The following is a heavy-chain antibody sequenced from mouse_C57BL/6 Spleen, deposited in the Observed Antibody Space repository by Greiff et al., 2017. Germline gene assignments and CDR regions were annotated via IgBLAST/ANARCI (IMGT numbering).Heavy chain of an antibody. V-gene: IGHV1-81*01. D-gene: IGHD1-1*02. CDR3: ARYGGNSPFDY. CDR1: GYTFTSYG. J-gene: IGHJ2*01. CDR2: IYPRSGNT. Sequence: QVQLQQSGAELARPGASVKLSCKASGYTFTSYGISWVKQRTGQGLEWIGEIYPRSGNTYYNEKFKGKATLTADKSSSTAYMELRSLTSEDSAVYFCARYGGNSPFDYWGQGTTLTVSS.